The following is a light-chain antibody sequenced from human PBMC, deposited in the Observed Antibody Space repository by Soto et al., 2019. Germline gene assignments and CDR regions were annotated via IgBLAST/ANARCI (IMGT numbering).Light chain of an antibody. J-gene: IGLJ2*01. CDR2: DVS. CDR1: SSDVGGYNY. CDR3: SSHTRSSTYVV. Sequence: QSALTQPASVSGSPGQSITISCTGTSSDVGGYNYVSWYQQHPGKAPKLMISDVSNRPSGVSSRFSGSKSGNTASLTISGLQAEDEAEYYCSSHTRSSTYVVFGGGTKLTVL. V-gene: IGLV2-14*01.